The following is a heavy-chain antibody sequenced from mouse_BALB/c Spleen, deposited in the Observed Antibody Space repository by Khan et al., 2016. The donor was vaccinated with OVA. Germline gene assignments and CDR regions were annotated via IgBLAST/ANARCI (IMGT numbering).Heavy chain of an antibody. CDR2: INPSNGYT. Sequence: QVQLQQSGAELARPGASVKMSCKASGYTFTSYTIHWIKRRPGQGLEWIGYINPSNGYTNYNQKFKDKAKLTADKSSTTAYMELSSLTSDDSALYNCVRDGAYHRNDGLFAYWGQGTLVTVSA. D-gene: IGHD2-14*01. V-gene: IGHV1-4*01. CDR1: GYTFTSYT. CDR3: VRDGAYHRNDGLFAY. J-gene: IGHJ3*01.